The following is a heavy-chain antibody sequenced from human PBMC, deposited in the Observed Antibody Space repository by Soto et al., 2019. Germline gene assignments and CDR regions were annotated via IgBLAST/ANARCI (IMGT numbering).Heavy chain of an antibody. D-gene: IGHD3-22*01. CDR2: ISFDGGSQ. J-gene: IGHJ5*02. Sequence: QVQLVESGGGVVQPGRSLRLSCAASGFDFNTYGLHWVRQAPGKGLEWVAAISFDGGSQYYADSVKGRFTISRDKSNSTMYLQMNGLGAEDTATYFCAKDSSVTADGSGGWFDPWGPGTLVIVS. CDR1: GFDFNTYG. V-gene: IGHV3-30*18. CDR3: AKDSSVTADGSGGWFDP.